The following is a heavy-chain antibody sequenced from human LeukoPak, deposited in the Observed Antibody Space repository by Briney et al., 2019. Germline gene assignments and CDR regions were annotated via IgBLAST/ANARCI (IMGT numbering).Heavy chain of an antibody. CDR3: AKDYSVSNWCFDL. CDR1: GFIFRNYA. J-gene: IGHJ2*01. CDR2: ISGAGDNT. Sequence: GGSLRLSCTASGFIFRNYAMSWVRQAPGKGLEWVSTISGAGDNTNNADSVTGRFTISRDNSKNTLYLQMNSLRAEDTAAYYCAKDYSVSNWCFDLWGRGTLVTVSS. V-gene: IGHV3-23*01. D-gene: IGHD5/OR15-5a*01.